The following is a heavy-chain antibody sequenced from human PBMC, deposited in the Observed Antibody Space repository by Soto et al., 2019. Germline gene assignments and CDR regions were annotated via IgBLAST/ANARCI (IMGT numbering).Heavy chain of an antibody. V-gene: IGHV3-21*01. D-gene: IGHD2-2*01. CDR3: ARDLGYCSIISFHTRQSQRSTHV. CDR2: ISSSSSYI. J-gene: IGHJ6*02. Sequence: RHSCAASGGTSSSYSMNWVRLAPGKGIEWVSSISSSSSYIYYADSVKGRFTISRDNAKNSLYLQMNSLRAEDTAVYYCARDLGYCSIISFHTRQSQRSTHVWGPATTV. CDR1: GGTSSSYS.